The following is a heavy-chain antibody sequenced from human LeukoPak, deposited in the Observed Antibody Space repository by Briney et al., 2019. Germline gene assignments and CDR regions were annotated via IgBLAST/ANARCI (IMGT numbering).Heavy chain of an antibody. V-gene: IGHV3-66*03. CDR2: IRDSGET. Sequence: SGGSLRLSCAASGLTFGSYWMSWVRQAPGKGLEWVSLIRDSGETFYADSVKGRFTISRDNSKNTMYLQMNRLRVEDTAVYFCARDRAVTQDWVEFDPWGQGTLVTVSS. CDR1: GLTFGSYW. J-gene: IGHJ5*02. D-gene: IGHD4-17*01. CDR3: ARDRAVTQDWVEFDP.